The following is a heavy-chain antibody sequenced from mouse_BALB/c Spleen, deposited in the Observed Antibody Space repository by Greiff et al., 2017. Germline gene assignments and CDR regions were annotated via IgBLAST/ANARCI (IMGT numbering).Heavy chain of an antibody. CDR1: GFTFSSYA. Sequence: EVKLMESGGGLVKPGGSLKLSCAASGFTFSSYAMSWVRQSPEKRLEWVAEISSGGSYTYYPDTVTGRFTISRDNAKNTLYLEMSSLRSEDTAMYYCARDEYGNRAWFAYWGQGTLVTVSA. CDR2: ISSGGSYT. J-gene: IGHJ3*01. D-gene: IGHD2-10*02. V-gene: IGHV5-9-4*01. CDR3: ARDEYGNRAWFAY.